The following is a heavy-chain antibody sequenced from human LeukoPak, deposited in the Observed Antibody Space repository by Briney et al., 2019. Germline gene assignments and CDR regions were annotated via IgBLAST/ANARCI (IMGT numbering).Heavy chain of an antibody. CDR3: ARDISTYYYDSSGYYPTDY. V-gene: IGHV1-69*05. D-gene: IGHD3-22*01. Sequence: SVKVSCKASGGTFSSYAISWVRQAPGQGLEWMGRIIPIFGTANYAQKFQGRVTITTDESTSTAYMELSSLRSEDTAVYYCARDISTYYYDSSGYYPTDYWGQGTLVTVS. CDR1: GGTFSSYA. J-gene: IGHJ4*02. CDR2: IIPIFGTA.